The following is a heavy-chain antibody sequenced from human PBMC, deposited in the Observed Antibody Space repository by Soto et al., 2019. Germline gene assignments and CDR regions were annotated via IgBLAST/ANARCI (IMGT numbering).Heavy chain of an antibody. CDR2: IRSSAERGTT. CDR1: GFVFKNAR. D-gene: IGHD3-10*01. CDR3: YHYGSGSYSTDY. J-gene: IGHJ4*02. V-gene: IGHV3-15*07. Sequence: EVQMVESGGGLVKPGGSLRLSCAASGFVFKNARMSWARQAPGRGLEWVGHIRSSAERGTTDYAAPVKGRFTISRDDSQNTLNLQMNSLKTEDTAVYFCYHYGSGSYSTDYWGQGTLVTVSS.